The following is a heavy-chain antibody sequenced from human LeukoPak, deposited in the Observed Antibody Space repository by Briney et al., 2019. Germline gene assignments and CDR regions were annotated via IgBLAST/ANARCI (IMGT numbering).Heavy chain of an antibody. Sequence: ASVKVSCKASGYTFTGYYMHWVRQAPGQGLEWVGWIRGDNGNTNYAQKLQGRVTMTTDTSTSTAYMELRSLRSDDTAVYYCARAPPKVTTKPGYNYWGQGTLVTVSS. D-gene: IGHD4-17*01. V-gene: IGHV1-18*04. CDR3: ARAPPKVTTKPGYNY. CDR2: IRGDNGNT. J-gene: IGHJ4*02. CDR1: GYTFTGYY.